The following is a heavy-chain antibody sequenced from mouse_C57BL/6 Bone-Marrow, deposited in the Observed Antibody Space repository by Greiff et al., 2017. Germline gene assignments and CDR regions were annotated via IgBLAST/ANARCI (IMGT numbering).Heavy chain of an antibody. D-gene: IGHD1-1*01. CDR1: GYTFTSYW. J-gene: IGHJ2*01. Sequence: QVQLQQPGAELVKPGASVTMSCKASGYTFTSYWITWVKQRPGQGLEWIGDIYPGSGSTNYNEKFKSKATLTVDTSSSTAYMQLSSLTSEDSAVYCCARRRGYYGSFDYWGQGTTRTVSS. CDR2: IYPGSGST. V-gene: IGHV1-55*01. CDR3: ARRRGYYGSFDY.